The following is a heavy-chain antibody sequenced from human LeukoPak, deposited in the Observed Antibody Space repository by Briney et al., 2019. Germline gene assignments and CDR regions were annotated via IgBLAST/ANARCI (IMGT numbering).Heavy chain of an antibody. CDR3: ARPSYGGGDCYSAGGFDP. D-gene: IGHD2-21*01. Sequence: SETLSLTCAVSGYSISSGYYWGWIRQPPGKGLEWIGSIYHSGSTYYNPSLKSRVTISVDTSKNQFSLKLSSVTAADTALYYCARPSYGGGDCYSAGGFDPCGEGTLVTVSS. CDR1: GYSISSGYY. V-gene: IGHV4-38-2*01. J-gene: IGHJ5*02. CDR2: IYHSGST.